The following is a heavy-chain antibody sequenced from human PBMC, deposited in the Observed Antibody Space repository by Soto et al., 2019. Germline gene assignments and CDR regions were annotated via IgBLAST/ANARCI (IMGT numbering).Heavy chain of an antibody. D-gene: IGHD3-22*01. CDR2: ISAYNGNT. Sequence: ASVNVSCKASGYTFTSYGISWVRQAPGQGLEWMGWISAYNGNTNYAQKLQGRVTMTTDTSTSTAYMELRSLRSDDTAVYYCARGEFYYDSSGYPGPFDYWGQGTLVTVSS. CDR3: ARGEFYYDSSGYPGPFDY. V-gene: IGHV1-18*04. CDR1: GYTFTSYG. J-gene: IGHJ4*02.